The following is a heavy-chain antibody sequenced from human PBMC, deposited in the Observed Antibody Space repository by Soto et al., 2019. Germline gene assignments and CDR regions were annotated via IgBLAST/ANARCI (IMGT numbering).Heavy chain of an antibody. V-gene: IGHV3-73*02. CDR3: TSGSGFAY. J-gene: IGHJ4*02. CDR2: IRSKANNYAT. D-gene: IGHD3-3*01. CDR1: GFTFSGFV. Sequence: EMQLVESGGGSVQPGGSLKLSCAASGFTFSGFVVYWVRQASGKGLEWVGRIRSKANNYATDYTASVKGRFAISRDDAQNTAHLQMNSLKIEDTAVYYCTSGSGFAYWGQGTLVTVSS.